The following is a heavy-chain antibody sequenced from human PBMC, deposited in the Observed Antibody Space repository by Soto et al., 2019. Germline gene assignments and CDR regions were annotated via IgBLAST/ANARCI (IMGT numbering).Heavy chain of an antibody. CDR1: GGSISSGDYY. J-gene: IGHJ4*02. CDR2: IYYSGST. D-gene: IGHD3-3*01. Sequence: QVQLQESGPGLVKPSQTLSLTCTVSGGSISSGDYYWSWIRQPPGKGLEWIGYIYYSGSTYYNPSLKSRVTISVDTSKNQFSLKLSSVTAADTAVYYCARANYDFWSGYSYYFDYWGQGTLVTVYS. CDR3: ARANYDFWSGYSYYFDY. V-gene: IGHV4-30-4*01.